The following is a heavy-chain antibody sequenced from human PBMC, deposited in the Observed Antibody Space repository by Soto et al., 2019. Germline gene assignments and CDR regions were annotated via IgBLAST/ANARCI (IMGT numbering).Heavy chain of an antibody. V-gene: IGHV3-74*01. D-gene: IGHD5-12*01. CDR3: ARGTIGASRYYRMDV. J-gene: IGHJ6*02. CDR2: INTDGGTR. CDR1: GFTFSSYW. Sequence: GGSLRLSCTASGFTFSSYWMHWVRQAPGKGLAWVSRINTDGGTRSYAGSVTGRFTISRDNAKNTLFLQMNSLGAEDTAVYYCARGTIGASRYYRMDVWGQGTTVTVSS.